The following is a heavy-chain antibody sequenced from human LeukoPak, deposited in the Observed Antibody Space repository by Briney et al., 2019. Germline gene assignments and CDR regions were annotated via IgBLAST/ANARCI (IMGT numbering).Heavy chain of an antibody. Sequence: SVKVSCKASGGTFSSYAISWVRQAPGQGLEWMGGIIPIFGTANYAQKFQGRVTITADESTSTAYMELSSLRSEDTAVYYCATSWARCGDYVAISDYWGQGTLVTVSS. CDR3: ATSWARCGDYVAISDY. J-gene: IGHJ4*02. V-gene: IGHV1-69*13. CDR1: GGTFSSYA. CDR2: IIPIFGTA. D-gene: IGHD4-17*01.